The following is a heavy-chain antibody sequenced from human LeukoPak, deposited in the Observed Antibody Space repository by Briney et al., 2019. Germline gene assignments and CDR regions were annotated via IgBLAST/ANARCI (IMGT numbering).Heavy chain of an antibody. CDR1: GFTFSSYA. V-gene: IGHV3-30*04. D-gene: IGHD6-19*01. Sequence: PGRSLRLSCAASGFTFSSYAMHWVRQAPGKGLEWVAVISYDGSNKYYAGSVKGRFTISRDNSKTTLYLQMNSLRAEDTAVYYCARANRQQWLVTPFDYWGQGTLVTVSS. CDR2: ISYDGSNK. CDR3: ARANRQQWLVTPFDY. J-gene: IGHJ4*02.